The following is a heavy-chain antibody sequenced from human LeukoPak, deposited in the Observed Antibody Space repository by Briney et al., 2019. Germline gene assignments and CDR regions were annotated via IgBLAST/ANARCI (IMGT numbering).Heavy chain of an antibody. V-gene: IGHV3-20*04. CDR1: GFTFDDYG. CDR2: VNWNGGNT. CDR3: ARVACNYDFDY. D-gene: IGHD4-11*01. Sequence: PGGSLRLSCAASGFTFDDYGMTWVRQAPGKGLEWVSGVNWNGGNTGYADSVKGRFPISRDNAQNTLYLQMNRLRADDTALYYCARVACNYDFDYWGQGTLVTVSS. J-gene: IGHJ4*02.